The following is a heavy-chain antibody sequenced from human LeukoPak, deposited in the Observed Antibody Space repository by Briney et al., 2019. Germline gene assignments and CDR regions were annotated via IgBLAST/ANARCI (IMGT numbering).Heavy chain of an antibody. Sequence: SVKVSCKASGGTFSSYTISWVRQAPGQGLEWMGRIIPILGIANYAQKFQGRVTITADKSTSTAYMELSSLRSEDTAVYYCARDSSYCGGDCYGDYWGQGTLVTVSS. CDR2: IIPILGIA. CDR3: ARDSSYCGGDCYGDY. D-gene: IGHD2-21*01. V-gene: IGHV1-69*04. J-gene: IGHJ4*02. CDR1: GGTFSSYT.